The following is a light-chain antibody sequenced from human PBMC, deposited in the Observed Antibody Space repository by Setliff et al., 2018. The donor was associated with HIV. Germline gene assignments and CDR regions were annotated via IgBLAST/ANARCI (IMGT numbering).Light chain of an antibody. CDR1: SSDVGSYNL. CDR2: EGS. V-gene: IGLV2-14*02. CDR3: SSYTNSNSWV. J-gene: IGLJ3*02. Sequence: QSALTQPASVSGSPRQSITISCTGTSSDVGSYNLVSWYQQHPDKAPKLMIYEGSKRPSGVSNRFSGSKSGNTASLTISELQAEDEADYYCSSYTNSNSWVFGGGTQLTVL.